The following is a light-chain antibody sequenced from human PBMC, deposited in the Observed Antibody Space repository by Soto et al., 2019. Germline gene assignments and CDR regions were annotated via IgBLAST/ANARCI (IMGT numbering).Light chain of an antibody. CDR2: VAS. V-gene: IGKV3-15*01. CDR1: QSVRSN. Sequence: EIGMTHSQATLSVAPGVRVTLSCRASQSVRSNLAWYQQKPGQAPRLLLYVASTRATAIPARSSGSGSGTEFTLTISSLQAEDFALYYFQQYNNLPPTFGQGTKVDFK. CDR3: QQYNNLPPT. J-gene: IGKJ1*01.